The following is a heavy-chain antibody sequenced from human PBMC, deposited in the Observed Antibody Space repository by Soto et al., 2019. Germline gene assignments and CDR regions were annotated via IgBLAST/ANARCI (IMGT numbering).Heavy chain of an antibody. CDR1: GGTFSSSA. CDR2: IIPIFGTA. J-gene: IGHJ4*02. CDR3: ASRTYYYDSSGFYYVAPFDY. D-gene: IGHD3-22*01. Sequence: GASVKVSCKASGGTFSSSAISWVRQAPGQGLEWMGGIIPIFGTANYAQKFQGRVTITADDSTSTAYMELSSLRSEDTAVYYCASRTYYYDSSGFYYVAPFDYWGQGTLVTVSS. V-gene: IGHV1-69*13.